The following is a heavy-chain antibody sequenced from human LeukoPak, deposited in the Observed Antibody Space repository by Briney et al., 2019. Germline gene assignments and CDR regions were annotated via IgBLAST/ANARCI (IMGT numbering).Heavy chain of an antibody. J-gene: IGHJ4*02. CDR3: AKDRGYSHGFDY. D-gene: IGHD5-18*01. V-gene: IGHV3-30*18. Sequence: GRSLRLSRAASGFTFSSYGMHWVRQAPGKGLEWVAAISYDGRNKEYVDSVKGRFTISRDNSKNTLYLQMNSLRAEDTAVYNCAKDRGYSHGFDYWGQGTLVTVSS. CDR1: GFTFSSYG. CDR2: ISYDGRNK.